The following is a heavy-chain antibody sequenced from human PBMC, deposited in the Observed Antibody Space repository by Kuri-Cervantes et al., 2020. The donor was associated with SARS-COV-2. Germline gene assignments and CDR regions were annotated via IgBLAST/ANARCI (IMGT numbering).Heavy chain of an antibody. V-gene: IGHV4-61*02. J-gene: IGHJ5*02. CDR2: IYTSGSS. Sequence: SETLSLTCNGSGCSISSGSYNWSWIRQPAGKGLGWIGRIYTSGSSNYNPALKSRVTISVDTAKNQYTLKLSPVTAGDTAVYYCAREPHSSSWDWGRRENWFDPWGQGTLVTVSS. CDR1: GCSISSGSYN. D-gene: IGHD6-13*01. CDR3: AREPHSSSWDWGRRENWFDP.